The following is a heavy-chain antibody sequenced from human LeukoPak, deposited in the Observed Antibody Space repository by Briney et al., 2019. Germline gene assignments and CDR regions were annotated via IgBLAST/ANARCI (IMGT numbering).Heavy chain of an antibody. CDR3: ARESVRGVRYYYYYGMDV. V-gene: IGHV3-48*02. CDR1: GFTFSSYS. CDR2: ISSSSSTI. Sequence: GGSLRLSCAASGFTFSSYSMSWVRQAPGKGLEWVLYISSSSSTIYYADSVKGRFTISRDNAKNSLYLQMNSLRDEDTAVYYCARESVRGVRYYYYYGMDVWGQGTTVTVSS. D-gene: IGHD3-10*01. J-gene: IGHJ6*02.